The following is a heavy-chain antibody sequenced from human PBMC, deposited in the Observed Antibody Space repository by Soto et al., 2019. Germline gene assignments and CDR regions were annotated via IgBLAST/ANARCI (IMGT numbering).Heavy chain of an antibody. V-gene: IGHV4-59*01. CDR3: ARSEKGMATILDY. CDR1: GGSISGYF. D-gene: IGHD5-12*01. CDR2: IYSSGST. J-gene: IGHJ4*02. Sequence: SETLSLTCTVSGGSISGYFWNWIRQPPEKGLEWIGYIYSSGSTNYNPSLKSRVTISVDTSKNQFSLNLSSVTAADTAVYYCARSEKGMATILDYWGQGILVTVSS.